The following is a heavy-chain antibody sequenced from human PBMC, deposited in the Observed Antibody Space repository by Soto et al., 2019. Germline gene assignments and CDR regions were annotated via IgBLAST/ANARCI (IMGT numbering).Heavy chain of an antibody. D-gene: IGHD3-22*01. CDR3: ARAYYYDSSGYYPVSSDY. CDR1: GGTFSSYA. V-gene: IGHV1-69*01. Sequence: QVQLVQSGAEVKKPGSSVKVSCKASGGTFSSYAISWVRQAPGQGLEWMGGIIPIFGTANYAQKFQGRVTITADESTSTDYMELSSLRSEDTAVYYCARAYYYDSSGYYPVSSDYWGQGTLVTVSS. J-gene: IGHJ4*02. CDR2: IIPIFGTA.